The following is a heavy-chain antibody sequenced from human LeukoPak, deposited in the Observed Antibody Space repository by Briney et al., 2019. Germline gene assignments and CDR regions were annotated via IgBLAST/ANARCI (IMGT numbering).Heavy chain of an antibody. V-gene: IGHV4-61*02. D-gene: IGHD2-15*01. CDR2: IYSSGST. CDR1: GGSISSGSYY. Sequence: SETLSLTCTVSGGSISSGSYYWNWIRQPAGKGLEWIGRIYSSGSTNYNPSLKSRVTMSADTSKNQFSLKLSSVTAADTAMYYCARYCSGSSCYSWGYYFDYWGQGTLVTVSS. CDR3: ARYCSGSSCYSWGYYFDY. J-gene: IGHJ4*02.